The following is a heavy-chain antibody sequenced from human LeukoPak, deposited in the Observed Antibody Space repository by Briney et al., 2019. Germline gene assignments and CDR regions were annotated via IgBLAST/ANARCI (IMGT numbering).Heavy chain of an antibody. CDR3: ARDRYSSSWPTGFDY. V-gene: IGHV3-30*03. Sequence: GGSLRLSCAASGFTFSSYGMHWVRQAPGKGLEWVAVISYDGSNKYYADSVKGRFTVSRDNSKNTLYLQMNSLRAEDTAVYYCARDRYSSSWPTGFDYWGQGTLVTVSS. D-gene: IGHD6-13*01. CDR2: ISYDGSNK. J-gene: IGHJ4*02. CDR1: GFTFSSYG.